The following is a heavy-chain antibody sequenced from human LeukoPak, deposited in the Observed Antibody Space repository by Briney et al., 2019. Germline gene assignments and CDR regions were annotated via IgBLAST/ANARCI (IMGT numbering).Heavy chain of an antibody. D-gene: IGHD5-18*01. CDR2: VRVYNGNT. V-gene: IGHV1-18*01. J-gene: IGHJ4*02. CDR3: ARQVDIPMALPDY. Sequence: ASVKVSCKASDYAISSKGVSWVRQAPGQGLEWMGCVRVYNGNTKYAQGLQGRVTMTTDTTTSTAYMELSRMRSDDTAIYYCARQVDIPMALPDYWGQGTLVTVSS. CDR1: DYAISSKG.